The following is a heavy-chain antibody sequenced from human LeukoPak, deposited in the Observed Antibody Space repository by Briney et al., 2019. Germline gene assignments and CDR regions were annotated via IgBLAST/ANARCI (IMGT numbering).Heavy chain of an antibody. CDR1: GGSISSSTYY. Sequence: SETLSLTCTVSGGSISSSTYYWGWIRQPPGKGLEWIGSIYYSGSTYYSPSLKSRVTISVDTSKNQFSLKLSSVTAADTAVYYCAREDYVWGSYRYNFDYWGQGTLVTVSS. V-gene: IGHV4-39*02. CDR2: IYYSGST. J-gene: IGHJ4*02. D-gene: IGHD3-16*02. CDR3: AREDYVWGSYRYNFDY.